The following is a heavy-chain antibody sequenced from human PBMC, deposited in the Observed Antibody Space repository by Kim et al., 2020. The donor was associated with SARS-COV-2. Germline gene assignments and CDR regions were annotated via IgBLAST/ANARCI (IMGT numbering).Heavy chain of an antibody. CDR3: ARDGEYCGGDCYSYWYFDL. V-gene: IGHV3-7*01. D-gene: IGHD2-21*02. CDR2: MKQDGSEI. Sequence: GGSLRLSCAASGFTFGSYWMSWVRQAPGKGLEWVASMKQDGSEIYYVDSVKGRVTISRDNAKNSLFLQMNSLRAEDTAVYYCARDGEYCGGDCYSYWYFDLWGRGTLVTVSS. CDR1: GFTFGSYW. J-gene: IGHJ2*01.